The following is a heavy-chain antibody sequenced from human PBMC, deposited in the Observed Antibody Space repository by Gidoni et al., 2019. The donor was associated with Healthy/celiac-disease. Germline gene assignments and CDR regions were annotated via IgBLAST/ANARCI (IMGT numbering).Heavy chain of an antibody. CDR1: GDSISTYY. CDR3: AREDPQYSSGWGPFGY. J-gene: IGHJ4*02. Sequence: QVQLQESGPGLVKPSETRSLTCTVTGDSISTYYWSWIRQPPGKGLAWIGYIYYSGSPNYNPSLKSRVTISVDTSKNQFYLILRSVTAADTAVYYCAREDPQYSSGWGPFGYWGQGTLVTVSS. D-gene: IGHD6-19*01. V-gene: IGHV4-59*01. CDR2: IYYSGSP.